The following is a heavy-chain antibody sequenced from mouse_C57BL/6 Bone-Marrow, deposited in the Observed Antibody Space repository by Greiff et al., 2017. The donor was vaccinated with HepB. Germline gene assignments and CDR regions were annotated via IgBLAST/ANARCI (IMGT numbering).Heavy chain of an antibody. CDR1: GFNIKDDY. D-gene: IGHD2-4*01. CDR2: IDPENGDT. Sequence: VQLQQSGAELVRPGASVKLSCTASGFNIKDDYMHWVKQRPEQGLEWIGWIDPENGDTEYASKFQGKATITADTSSNTAYLTLTILTSEDTAVYYCPAAYDFFAYWGQGTLVTVSA. V-gene: IGHV14-4*01. J-gene: IGHJ3*01. CDR3: PAAYDFFAY.